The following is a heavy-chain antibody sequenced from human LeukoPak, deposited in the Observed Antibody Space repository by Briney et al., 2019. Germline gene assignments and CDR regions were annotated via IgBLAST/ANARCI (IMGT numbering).Heavy chain of an antibody. J-gene: IGHJ4*02. CDR3: ARVRVEQWLVELDY. CDR1: GFTFSSYS. CDR2: ISSSSSYI. Sequence: GGSLRLSCAASGFTFSSYSMNWVRRAPGKGLEWVSSISSSSSYIYYADSVKGRFTISRDNAKNSLYLQMNSLRAEDTAVYYCARVRVEQWLVELDYWGQGTLVTVSS. D-gene: IGHD6-19*01. V-gene: IGHV3-21*01.